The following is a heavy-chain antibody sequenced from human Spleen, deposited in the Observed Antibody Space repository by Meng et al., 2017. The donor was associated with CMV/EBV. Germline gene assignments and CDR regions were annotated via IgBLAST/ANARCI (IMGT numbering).Heavy chain of an antibody. CDR1: SITFSDFA. Sequence: GGSLRLSCAASSITFSDFAMYWDRQAPGEGLEWVTLTSCDGSYKYCTDSVKGRFTISRETPKNTLYLQMNSLRAEDKAVYCCAKDGVFGLGSYQDWFDSWGQGTLVTVSS. CDR3: AKDGVFGLGSYQDWFDS. V-gene: IGHV3-30*04. D-gene: IGHD3-10*01. CDR2: TSCDGSYK. J-gene: IGHJ5*01.